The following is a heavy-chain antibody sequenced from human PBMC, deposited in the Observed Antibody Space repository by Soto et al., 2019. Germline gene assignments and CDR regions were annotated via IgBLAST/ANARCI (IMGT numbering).Heavy chain of an antibody. D-gene: IGHD3-16*01. V-gene: IGHV3-15*07. J-gene: IGHJ4*02. CDR1: GFSFKDAW. Sequence: EVQLVESGGGFVESGGSLRLSCAASGFSFKDAWMTWVRQAPGKGLEWVGRIKSSTDGVTADYGAAVKGRFTMSRDDSKDPLYLHMDGLKREDTGVYYCTSFFHLRGRLFDSWGPGTQVNVSS. CDR2: IKSSTDGVTA. CDR3: TSFFHLRGRLFDS.